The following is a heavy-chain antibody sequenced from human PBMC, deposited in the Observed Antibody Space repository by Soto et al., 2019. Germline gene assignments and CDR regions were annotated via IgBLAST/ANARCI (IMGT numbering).Heavy chain of an antibody. D-gene: IGHD6-19*01. V-gene: IGHV4-39*01. CDR2: IYYSGST. J-gene: IGHJ4*02. Sequence: SETLSLTCTVSGGSISSSSYYWGWIRQPPGKGLEWIGSIYYSGSTYYNPSLKSRVTISVDTSKNQFSLKLSSVTAADTAVYYCASQIAVASFPLDYWGQGTLVTVSS. CDR1: GGSISSSSYY. CDR3: ASQIAVASFPLDY.